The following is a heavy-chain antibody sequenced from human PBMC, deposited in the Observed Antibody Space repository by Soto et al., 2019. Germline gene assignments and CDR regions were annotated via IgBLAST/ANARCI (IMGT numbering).Heavy chain of an antibody. CDR2: ISYDGSNK. CDR1: GFTFSSYG. CDR3: ANLSSPRIAVTGGDYYYGMDV. Sequence: QVQLVESGGGVVQPGRSLRLTCAASGFTFSSYGMHWVRQAPGKGLEWVAVISYDGSNKYYADSVKGRFTISRDNSKNTLYLQTNSLRAEDTAVYYCANLSSPRIAVTGGDYYYGMDVWGQGTTVTVSS. D-gene: IGHD6-19*01. V-gene: IGHV3-30*18. J-gene: IGHJ6*02.